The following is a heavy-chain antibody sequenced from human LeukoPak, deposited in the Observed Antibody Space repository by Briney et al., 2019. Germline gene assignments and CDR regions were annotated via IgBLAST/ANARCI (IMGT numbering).Heavy chain of an antibody. Sequence: GGSLRLSCGASGFTFSSYAMSWVRQAPGKGQEWVSGISGGDDTTYFADSVKGRFTISRDNSKNTLYLQMNRLRAEDTAVYYCAKDKQWLVLDHWGQGTLVTVFS. CDR2: ISGGDDTT. D-gene: IGHD6-19*01. V-gene: IGHV3-23*01. CDR3: AKDKQWLVLDH. CDR1: GFTFSSYA. J-gene: IGHJ4*02.